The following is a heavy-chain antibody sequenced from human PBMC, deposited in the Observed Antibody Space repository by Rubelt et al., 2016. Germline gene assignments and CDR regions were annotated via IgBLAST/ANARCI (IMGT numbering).Heavy chain of an antibody. CDR1: GGSISSSSYY. Sequence: QLQLQESGPGLVKPSETLSLTCTVSGGSISSSSYYWGWIRQPPGKGLEWIGSIYYSGSTYYNPSLKIGVPISVGTTKITYSLKLRSVTAADTAVYYCAAEDIVVVSADYWGQGTLVTVSS. J-gene: IGHJ4*02. D-gene: IGHD2-2*01. CDR2: IYYSGST. V-gene: IGHV4-39*02. CDR3: AAEDIVVVSADY.